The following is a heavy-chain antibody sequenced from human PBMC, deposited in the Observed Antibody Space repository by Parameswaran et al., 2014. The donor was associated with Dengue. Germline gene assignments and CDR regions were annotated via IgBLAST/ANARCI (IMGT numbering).Heavy chain of an antibody. CDR2: ISGSGGST. Sequence: VRQMPGKGLEWVSAISGSGGSTYYADSVKGRFTISRDNSKNTLYLQMNSLRAEDAAVYYCAKDRMATITSNAFDIWGQGTMVTVSS. V-gene: IGHV3-23*01. J-gene: IGHJ3*02. CDR3: AKDRMATITSNAFDI. D-gene: IGHD5-24*01.